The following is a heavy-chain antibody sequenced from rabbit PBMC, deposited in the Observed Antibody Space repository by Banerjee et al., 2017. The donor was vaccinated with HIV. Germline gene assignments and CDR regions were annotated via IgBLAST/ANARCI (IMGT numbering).Heavy chain of an antibody. CDR1: GFSFSSGYH. J-gene: IGHJ3*01. CDR2: IDVGSSGRT. V-gene: IGHV1S40*01. Sequence: QSLEESGGDLVKPGASLTLTCTASGFSFSSGYHMCWVRQAPGKGLEWIACIDVGSSGRTYYASWAKGRFTISKTSSTTVTLQMTSLTAADTATYFCARGPAGSAGYWNTRLDLWGQGTLVTVS. CDR3: ARGPAGSAGYWNTRLDL. D-gene: IGHD4-2*01.